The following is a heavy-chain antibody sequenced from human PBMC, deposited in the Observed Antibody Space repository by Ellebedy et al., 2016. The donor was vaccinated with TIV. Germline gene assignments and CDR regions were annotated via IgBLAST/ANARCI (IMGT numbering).Heavy chain of an antibody. CDR2: IIPILGIA. CDR3: ERAGRSYLMGYYFDY. J-gene: IGHJ4*02. V-gene: IGHV1-69*04. D-gene: IGHD1-26*01. Sequence: AASVKVSCKASGGTFSSYAISWVQQAPGQGLEWMGRIIPILGIANYAQKFQGRVTITADKSTSTAYMELSSLRSEDTAVYYCERAGRSYLMGYYFDYWGQGTLVTVSS. CDR1: GGTFSSYA.